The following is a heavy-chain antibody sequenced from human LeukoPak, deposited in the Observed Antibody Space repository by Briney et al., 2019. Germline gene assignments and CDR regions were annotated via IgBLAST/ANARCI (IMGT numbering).Heavy chain of an antibody. CDR2: INHSGST. V-gene: IGHV4-34*01. CDR1: GGSFSGYY. J-gene: IGHJ4*02. D-gene: IGHD3-10*01. Sequence: SETLSLTCAVYGGSFSGYYWSWIRQPPGKGLEWIGEINHSGSTNYIPSLKSRVTISVDTSKNQLSLKLSSVTAADTAVYYCSVELWFGDDYWGQGTLVTVSS. CDR3: SVELWFGDDY.